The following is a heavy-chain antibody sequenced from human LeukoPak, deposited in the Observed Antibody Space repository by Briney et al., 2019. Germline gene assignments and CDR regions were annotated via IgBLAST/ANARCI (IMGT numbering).Heavy chain of an antibody. CDR2: IKQDGSEK. D-gene: IGHD1-7*01. J-gene: IGHJ5*02. CDR3: ASANWELRQEHGFDP. V-gene: IGHV3-7*01. CDR1: GFTFSTYW. Sequence: GGSLRLSCAASGFTFSTYWMSWVRQAPGKGLEWVANIKQDGSEKYYVDSVKGRFTISRDNAKNSLYLQMNSLRAEDTAVYYCASANWELRQEHGFDPWGQGTLVTVSS.